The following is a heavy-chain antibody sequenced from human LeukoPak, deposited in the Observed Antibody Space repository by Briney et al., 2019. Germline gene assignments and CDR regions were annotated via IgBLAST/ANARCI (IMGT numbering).Heavy chain of an antibody. V-gene: IGHV4-38-2*02. Sequence: SETLSLTCTVSGYSISSGYYWGWIRQPPGKGLEWIGSIYHSGSTYYNPSLKSRVTISVGTSKNQFSLKLSSVTAADAAVYYCARVQVAVAGPFDYWGQGTLVTVSS. D-gene: IGHD6-19*01. J-gene: IGHJ4*02. CDR3: ARVQVAVAGPFDY. CDR2: IYHSGST. CDR1: GYSISSGYY.